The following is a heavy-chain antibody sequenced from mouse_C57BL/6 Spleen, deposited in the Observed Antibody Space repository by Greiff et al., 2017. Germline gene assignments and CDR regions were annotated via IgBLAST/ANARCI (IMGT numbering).Heavy chain of an antibody. D-gene: IGHD1-1*01. CDR3: ERAGDYSWFDY. V-gene: IGHV1-63*01. CDR2: IYPGGGYT. CDR1: GYTFTNYW. J-gene: IGHJ3*01. Sequence: VQLQQSGAELVRPGTSVKMSCKASGYTFTNYWIGWAKQRPGHGLEWIGDIYPGGGYTNYNEKFKGKATLTADKSSSTAYLQISSLTSEDSASYCCERAGDYSWFDYWGQGTPVTVSA.